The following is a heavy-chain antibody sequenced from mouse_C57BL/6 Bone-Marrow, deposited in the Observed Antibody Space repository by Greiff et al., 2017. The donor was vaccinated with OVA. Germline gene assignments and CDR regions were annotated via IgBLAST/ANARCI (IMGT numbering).Heavy chain of an antibody. J-gene: IGHJ3*01. CDR2: TYPRSGNT. CDR3: ARWGCHDGGFAY. Sequence: QVQLQQSGAELARPGASVKLSCKASGYTFTSYGISWVKQRTGQGLEWIGETYPRSGNTYYNEKFKGKATLTADKSSSTAYMELRSLTSEDSAVYFCARWGCHDGGFAYWGQGTLVTVSA. D-gene: IGHD6-1*01. V-gene: IGHV1-81*01. CDR1: GYTFTSYG.